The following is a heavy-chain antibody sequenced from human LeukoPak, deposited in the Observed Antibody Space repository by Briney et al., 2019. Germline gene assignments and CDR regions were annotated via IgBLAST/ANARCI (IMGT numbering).Heavy chain of an antibody. J-gene: IGHJ6*03. CDR1: GDSISSYY. V-gene: IGHV4-4*07. CDR3: ARGRSSMVRGYYYYYMDV. CDR2: IFTSGST. D-gene: IGHD3-10*01. Sequence: SETLSLTCSVSGDSISSYYWSWIRQPAGKGLEWIGRIFTSGSTTHNPSLKSRVTISVDTSKNQFSLKLSSVTAADTAVYYCARGRSSMVRGYYYYYMDVWGKGTTVTISS.